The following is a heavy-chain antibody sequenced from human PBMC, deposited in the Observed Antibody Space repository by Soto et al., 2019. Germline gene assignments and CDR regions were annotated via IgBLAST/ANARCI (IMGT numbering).Heavy chain of an antibody. CDR2: IYYSGSA. CDR3: ARAGAATLSDY. D-gene: IGHD2-15*01. J-gene: IGHJ4*02. Sequence: QVQLQESGPGLVKASETLSLTCTVSGGSISNYYCGWIRQPPGKGLEWIGYIYYSGSANYNPSLKSRVTISVDTSKNQFSLKLSSVTAADTAVYYCARAGAATLSDYWGQGTLVTVSS. V-gene: IGHV4-59*01. CDR1: GGSISNYY.